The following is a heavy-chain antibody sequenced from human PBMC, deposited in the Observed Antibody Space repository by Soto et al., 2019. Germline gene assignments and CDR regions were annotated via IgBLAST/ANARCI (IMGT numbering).Heavy chain of an antibody. V-gene: IGHV4-4*07. D-gene: IGHD2-2*03. J-gene: IGHJ6*02. Sequence: SETLSLTCTVSGGSISSYYWSWIRQPAGKGLEWIGRIYTSGSTNYNPSLKSRVTMSVDTSKNQFSLKLSSVTAADTAVYYCARDGYCSSTSCSWMDVWGQRTTVTVSS. CDR1: GGSISSYY. CDR2: IYTSGST. CDR3: ARDGYCSSTSCSWMDV.